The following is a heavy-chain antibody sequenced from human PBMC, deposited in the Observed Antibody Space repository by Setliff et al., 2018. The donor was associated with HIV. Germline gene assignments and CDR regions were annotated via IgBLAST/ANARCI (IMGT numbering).Heavy chain of an antibody. D-gene: IGHD3-22*01. CDR1: GFTLISYH. J-gene: IGHJ5*01. CDR2: INPSGGST. V-gene: IGHV1-46*01. CDR3: ARAESSGFPERFNWFDS. Sequence: ASVKVSCKASGFTLISYHMHWVRQAPGQGLEWMGIINPSGGSTIYAQEFQDRVTMTRDTSTSTVYMELSSLRSEDTAVYYCARAESSGFPERFNWFDSWGQGTLVTVSS.